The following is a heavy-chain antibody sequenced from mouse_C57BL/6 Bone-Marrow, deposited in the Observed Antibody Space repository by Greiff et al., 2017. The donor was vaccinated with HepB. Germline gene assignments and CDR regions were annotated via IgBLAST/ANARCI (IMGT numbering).Heavy chain of an antibody. V-gene: IGHV1-81*01. CDR3: ARLSYGSSPYYAMDY. D-gene: IGHD1-1*01. CDR2: IYPRSGNT. J-gene: IGHJ4*01. Sequence: VMLVESGAELARPGASVKLSCKASGYTFTSYGISWVKQRTGQGLEWIGEIYPRSGNTYYNEKFKGKATLTADKSSSTAYMELRSLTSEDSAVYFCARLSYGSSPYYAMDYWGQGTSGTVSS. CDR1: GYTFTSYG.